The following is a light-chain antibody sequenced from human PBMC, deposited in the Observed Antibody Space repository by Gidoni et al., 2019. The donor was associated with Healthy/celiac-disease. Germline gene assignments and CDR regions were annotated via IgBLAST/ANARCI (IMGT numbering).Light chain of an antibody. CDR2: AAS. Sequence: IQMTQSPSSLSASVGDRVTITCRASQSISSYLNWYQQKPGKAPKLLIYAASSLQSEVPSRFSGSGSGTDFTLTISSLQPEDFATYYCQQSYSTPFTFDPGTKVDIK. CDR1: QSISSY. V-gene: IGKV1-39*01. CDR3: QQSYSTPFT. J-gene: IGKJ3*01.